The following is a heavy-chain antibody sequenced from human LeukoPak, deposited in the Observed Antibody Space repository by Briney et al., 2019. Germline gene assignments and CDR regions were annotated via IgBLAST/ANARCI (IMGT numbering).Heavy chain of an antibody. D-gene: IGHD2-15*01. Sequence: IPSGTLSLTCAVSGGSITSINWWNWVRQPPGKGLEWIGETHHGGNTKYSPSLKSRLTISVDKSKNQFSLELSSVTAADTAMYYCVTFSTVVASPYDAFDIWGQGTMVTVSS. CDR1: GGSITSINW. J-gene: IGHJ3*02. CDR2: THHGGNT. CDR3: VTFSTVVASPYDAFDI. V-gene: IGHV4-4*02.